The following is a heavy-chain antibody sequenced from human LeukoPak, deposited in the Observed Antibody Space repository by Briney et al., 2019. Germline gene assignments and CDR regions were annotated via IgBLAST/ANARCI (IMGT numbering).Heavy chain of an antibody. V-gene: IGHV3-21*01. J-gene: IGHJ4*02. CDR1: GFTFSSYS. D-gene: IGHD3-3*01. CDR3: ARDHTDYDFWGGYPSHVYFDY. CDR2: ISSSSSYI. Sequence: PGGSLRLSCAASGFTFSSYSMNWVRQAPGKGLEWVSSISSSSSYIYYADSVKGRFTISSDNAKNSLYLQMNSLRAEDTAVYYCARDHTDYDFWGGYPSHVYFDYWGQGTLVTVSS.